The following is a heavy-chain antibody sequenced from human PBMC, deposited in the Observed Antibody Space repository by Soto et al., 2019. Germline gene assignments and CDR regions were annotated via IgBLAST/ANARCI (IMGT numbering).Heavy chain of an antibody. D-gene: IGHD3-10*01. CDR3: AAELGFGKLSVV. V-gene: IGHV1-69*01. J-gene: IGHJ6*02. CDR1: GDTFKNCV. Sequence: QVQVVQSGVEVRRPGSSVKVSCTASGDTFKNCVISWVRQAPGQGLEWMGGIIPLFGTTDFAQRFQGRLTITTDESTTTDYMELSRLRSEDTATYYCAAELGFGKLSVVWGQGTTVIVSS. CDR2: IIPLFGTT.